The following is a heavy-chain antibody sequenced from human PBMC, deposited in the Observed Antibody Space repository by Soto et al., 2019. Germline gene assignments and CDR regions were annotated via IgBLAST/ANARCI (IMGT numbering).Heavy chain of an antibody. CDR3: ARSLYYYGSGSYYTRSHYYYGMDV. CDR2: INPNSGGT. CDR1: GYTFTGYY. V-gene: IGHV1-2*04. J-gene: IGHJ6*02. D-gene: IGHD3-10*01. Sequence: ASVKVSCKASGYTFTGYYMHWVRQAPGQGLEWMGWINPNSGGTNYAQKFQGWVTMTRDTSISTAYMELSRLRSDDTAVYYCARSLYYYGSGSYYTRSHYYYGMDVWGQGTTVTVSS.